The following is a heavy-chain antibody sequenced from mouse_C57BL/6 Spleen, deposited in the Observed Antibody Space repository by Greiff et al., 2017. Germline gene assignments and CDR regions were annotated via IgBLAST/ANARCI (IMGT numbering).Heavy chain of an antibody. CDR2: INPDSSSI. J-gene: IGHJ1*03. D-gene: IGHD1-1*01. CDR3: ARSVYYGSSHWYYDV. Sequence: EVKLLESGGGLVQPGGSLKLSCAASGFAFSRYWMSWVRRAPGKGLEWIGEINPDSSSINYAPSLKDKFIISRDNAKNTLYLQMSKVRTEDTALYYCARSVYYGSSHWYYDVWGTGTTVTVSS. CDR1: GFAFSRYW. V-gene: IGHV4-1*01.